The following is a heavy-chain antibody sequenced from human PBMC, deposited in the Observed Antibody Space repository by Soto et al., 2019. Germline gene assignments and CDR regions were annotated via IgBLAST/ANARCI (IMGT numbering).Heavy chain of an antibody. CDR3: ARAHYGDYCYGMAV. Sequence: QLQLQESGSGLVKPSQTLSLTCAVSGGSISSGGYSWRWIRQPPGNGLEWIGYIYHSGSTYYHTSLQGRVTISVDRSKNQFSLKLSSVTAADTAVYYCARAHYGDYCYGMAVWGQGTTVTVAS. CDR2: IYHSGST. CDR1: GGSISSGGYS. J-gene: IGHJ6*02. D-gene: IGHD4-17*01. V-gene: IGHV4-30-2*01.